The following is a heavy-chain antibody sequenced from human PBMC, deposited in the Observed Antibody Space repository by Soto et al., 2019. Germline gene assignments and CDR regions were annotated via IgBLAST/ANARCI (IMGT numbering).Heavy chain of an antibody. D-gene: IGHD6-13*01. Sequence: QEQLVQSGAEVKKTGASVKVSCKASGYTFISYYMHWVRQAPGQGLEWVGLIHSSGGSTRYPQKFQGRVTMTRDTSTSTVYMELSSLRSEDTAVYYCARDRVAAAGISYYHYGMDVWGQGTTVTVSS. V-gene: IGHV1-46*01. CDR1: GYTFISYY. CDR3: ARDRVAAAGISYYHYGMDV. J-gene: IGHJ6*01. CDR2: IHSSGGST.